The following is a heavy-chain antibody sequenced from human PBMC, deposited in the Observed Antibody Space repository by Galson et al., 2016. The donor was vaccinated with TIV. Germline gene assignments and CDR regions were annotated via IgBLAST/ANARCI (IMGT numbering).Heavy chain of an antibody. J-gene: IGHJ4*02. CDR1: GSTFSKFP. D-gene: IGHD3-3*01. CDR3: ARGPEYYDFWSGFSGDSFDY. Sequence: SLRLSCAAPGSTFSKFPMSWVRQAPGQGLEWVSTPISRCGETFYADSVQGRFTIPSDISTSTVYLQLNGLRADHTAVYYCARGPEYYDFWSGFSGDSFDYWGQGTLVTVSS. CDR2: PISRCGET. V-gene: IGHV3-23*01.